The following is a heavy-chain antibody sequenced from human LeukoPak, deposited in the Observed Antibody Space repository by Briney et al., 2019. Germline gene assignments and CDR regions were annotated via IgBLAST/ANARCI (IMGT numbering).Heavy chain of an antibody. CDR3: ARDQGPRGEWFDP. CDR1: GGSISSGSYY. D-gene: IGHD3-16*01. CDR2: MYTTGST. J-gene: IGHJ5*02. Sequence: PSETLSLTCTVSGGSISSGSYYWSWIRQPAGKGLEYIGRMYTTGSTNYNPSLKSRVTISVDTSKNQFSLKLTPVTAADTAVYYCARDQGPRGEWFDPWGQGTLVTVSS. V-gene: IGHV4-61*02.